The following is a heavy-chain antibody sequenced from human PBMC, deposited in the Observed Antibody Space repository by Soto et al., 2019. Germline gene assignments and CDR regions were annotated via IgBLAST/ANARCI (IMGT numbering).Heavy chain of an antibody. CDR2: VYHNGGP. CDR1: DGFISSSNY. V-gene: IGHV4-4*02. CDR3: VRHGGRLFDY. J-gene: IGHJ4*02. D-gene: IGHD2-15*01. Sequence: QVQLQESGPGLEKPSGTLSLTCAVSDGFISSSNYWSWVRQPPGKGLEWIGQVYHNGGPSYNPSLRSRVTMSIDKSKNQFSLNLSAVTAADTAVYFCVRHGGRLFDYWGPGHLVTVSS.